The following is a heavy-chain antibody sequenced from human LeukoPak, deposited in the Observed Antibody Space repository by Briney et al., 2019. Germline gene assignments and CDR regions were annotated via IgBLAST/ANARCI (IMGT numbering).Heavy chain of an antibody. D-gene: IGHD3-22*01. V-gene: IGHV3-64D*09. CDR3: AKGPTYDSLPYYFDY. CDR2: ISSNGGST. J-gene: IGHJ4*02. CDR1: GFTFSYYA. Sequence: GGSLRLSCSASGFTFSYYAMHWVRQAAGKGLEVVSGISSNGGSTYYADSLEGRFTVSRDNSNNTLYLQMSSLRAEDTAIYYCAKGPTYDSLPYYFDYWGQGTLVTVSS.